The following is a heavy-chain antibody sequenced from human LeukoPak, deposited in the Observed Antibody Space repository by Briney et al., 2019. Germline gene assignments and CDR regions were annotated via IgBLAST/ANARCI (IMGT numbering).Heavy chain of an antibody. CDR1: GGSISSSSYY. CDR3: ARIYGGNSLALDY. D-gene: IGHD4-23*01. Sequence: SETLSLTCTVSGGSISSSSYYWGWLRQPPGKGLEWIGSIYYSGSTYYNPSLKSRVTISVDTSKNQFSLKLSSVTAADTAVYYCARIYGGNSLALDYWGQGTLVTVSS. CDR2: IYYSGST. J-gene: IGHJ4*02. V-gene: IGHV4-39*01.